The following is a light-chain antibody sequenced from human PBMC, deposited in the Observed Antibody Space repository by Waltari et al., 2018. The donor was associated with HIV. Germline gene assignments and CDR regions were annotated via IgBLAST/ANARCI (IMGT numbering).Light chain of an antibody. CDR2: AIS. J-gene: IGKJ3*01. V-gene: IGKV3-15*01. CDR1: QIVGSN. CDR3: QQYNNWPFT. Sequence: EIVMTQSPATLSVSPGERVTLSCRASQIVGSNLAWYQQKPGQAPRLLIYAISARATGISARFSGRGRESGTEFTLTISSLQSEEFAVYYCQQYNNWPFTFGPGTKVDVK.